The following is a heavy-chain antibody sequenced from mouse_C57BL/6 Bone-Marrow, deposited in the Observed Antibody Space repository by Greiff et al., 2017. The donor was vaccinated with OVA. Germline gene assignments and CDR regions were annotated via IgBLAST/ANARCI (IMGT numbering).Heavy chain of an antibody. Sequence: VKLVESGAELARPGASVKLSCTASGYTFTSYGISWVKQRTGQGLEWIGEIYPRSGNNYYNEKFKGKATLTADKSCNTAYMELRSLKSEDTAVYFCARGNWAWFAYWGQGTLVTVSA. J-gene: IGHJ3*01. V-gene: IGHV1-81*01. CDR1: GYTFTSYG. CDR2: IYPRSGNN. CDR3: ARGNWAWFAY. D-gene: IGHD4-1*01.